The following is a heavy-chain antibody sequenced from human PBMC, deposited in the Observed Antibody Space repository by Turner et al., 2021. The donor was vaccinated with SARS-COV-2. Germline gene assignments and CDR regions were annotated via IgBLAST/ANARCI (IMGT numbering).Heavy chain of an antibody. CDR2: TSYDGSNK. CDR1: GFTFSSYG. Sequence: QVQLVESGGVVVQPGRSRVLFCAASGFTFSSYGVHWVRQAPGKGLGWVAVTSYDGSNKYYADSVKGRFTISRDNSKNTLYLQMNSLRAEDTAVYYCAKQQGLYSNPMYYFDYWGQGTLVTVSS. CDR3: AKQQGLYSNPMYYFDY. D-gene: IGHD4-4*01. V-gene: IGHV3-30*18. J-gene: IGHJ4*02.